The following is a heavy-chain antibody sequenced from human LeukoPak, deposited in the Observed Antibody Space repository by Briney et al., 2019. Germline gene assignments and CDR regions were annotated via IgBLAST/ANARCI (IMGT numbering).Heavy chain of an antibody. CDR3: AKDPPSVVANAFHI. J-gene: IGHJ3*02. V-gene: IGHV3-23*01. Sequence: EWSLRLSCAASGFTFSSSVMTWVRQAPGKGLEWVSTISGSGGTTYYADSVKGRFTISRDNSKNTLYLEMDSLRADDTAVCSCAKDPPSVVANAFHIWGQGTMVTDSS. CDR2: ISGSGGTT. D-gene: IGHD5-12*01. CDR1: GFTFSSSV.